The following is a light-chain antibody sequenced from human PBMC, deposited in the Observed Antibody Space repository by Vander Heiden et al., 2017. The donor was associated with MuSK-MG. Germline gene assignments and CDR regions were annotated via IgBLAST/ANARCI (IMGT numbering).Light chain of an antibody. CDR2: KDK. Sequence: SCDLTQPPSASVSPGQTARITCSGSSLAKQFGYWYQQKVGQAPVMVIYKDKERPSGIAERFSGSRSGTTGTLTISGVQAEDEADYYCQSANSSGVLFGGGTKVTVL. CDR1: SLAKQF. V-gene: IGLV3-25*03. CDR3: QSANSSGVL. J-gene: IGLJ2*01.